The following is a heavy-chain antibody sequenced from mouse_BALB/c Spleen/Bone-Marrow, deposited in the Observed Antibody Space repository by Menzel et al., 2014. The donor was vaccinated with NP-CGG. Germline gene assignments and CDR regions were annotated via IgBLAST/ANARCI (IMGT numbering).Heavy chain of an antibody. CDR3: AKNYYYGYVAY. CDR2: INPASSTI. V-gene: IGHV4-1*02. D-gene: IGHD1-2*01. J-gene: IGHJ3*01. CDR1: GFDFSRYW. Sequence: EVQGVESGGGLVQPGGSLKLSCAASGFDFSRYWMTWVRQAPGKGLEWIGEINPASSTINYTASLKDKFIISRDNAKNTLYPQMSKVRSEDTALYYCAKNYYYGYVAYWGQGTLVTVSA.